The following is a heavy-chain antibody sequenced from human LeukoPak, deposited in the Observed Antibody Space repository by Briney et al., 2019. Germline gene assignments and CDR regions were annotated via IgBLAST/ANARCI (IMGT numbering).Heavy chain of an antibody. CDR1: GNTFTNYA. D-gene: IGHD1-26*01. Sequence: GASVKVSCKASGNTFTNYAMNWVRQAPGQGLEWMGWINTNTGEPTYAQGFTGRFVSSLDTSVTTAYLQISSLKAEDTAVYYCARDRGGTGSLTYFDTWGQGTLVTVSS. J-gene: IGHJ5*02. V-gene: IGHV7-4-1*02. CDR3: ARDRGGTGSLTYFDT. CDR2: INTNTGEP.